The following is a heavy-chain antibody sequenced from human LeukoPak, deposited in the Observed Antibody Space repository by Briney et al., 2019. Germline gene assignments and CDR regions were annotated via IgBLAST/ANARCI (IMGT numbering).Heavy chain of an antibody. V-gene: IGHV3-74*01. CDR1: GITFSSYW. CDR2: INTQGTYT. Sequence: GGSLRLSCAVSGITFSSYWMPWVPQDPGRGLLWVSRINTQGTYTNYADSVKGRFTISRDNAKNTLYLQMSSLRADDTAAYYCVIDLGDYNDFWGQGTLVSVSS. CDR3: VIDLGDYNDF. D-gene: IGHD2-15*01. J-gene: IGHJ4*02.